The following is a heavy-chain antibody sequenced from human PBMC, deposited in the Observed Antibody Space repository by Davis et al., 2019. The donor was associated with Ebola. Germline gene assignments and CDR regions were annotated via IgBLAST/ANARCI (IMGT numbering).Heavy chain of an antibody. J-gene: IGHJ4*02. CDR3: AKDRRGYNSAADY. CDR1: GFTFSSYS. CDR2: IDGGDGST. V-gene: IGHV3-23*01. Sequence: GGSLRLSCAASGFTFSSYSMNWVRQAPGKGLEWVSAIDGGDGSTYYADSVKGRFTISRDNSKNTLYLQMNSLRADDTAVYYCAKDRRGYNSAADYWGQGTLVTVSS. D-gene: IGHD5-24*01.